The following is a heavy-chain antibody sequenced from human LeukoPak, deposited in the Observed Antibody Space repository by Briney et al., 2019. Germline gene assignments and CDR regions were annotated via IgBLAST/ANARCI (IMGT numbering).Heavy chain of an antibody. CDR2: INPSGGST. Sequence: ASVKVSCKASGYTFTSYYMHWVRQAPGQGLEWMGIINPSGGSTSYAQKFRGRVTMTRDTSTTTVYMELTSLKSDDTAVYYCARGKEMATITGGPDYWGQGTLVTASS. D-gene: IGHD5-24*01. V-gene: IGHV1-46*01. CDR3: ARGKEMATITGGPDY. CDR1: GYTFTSYY. J-gene: IGHJ4*02.